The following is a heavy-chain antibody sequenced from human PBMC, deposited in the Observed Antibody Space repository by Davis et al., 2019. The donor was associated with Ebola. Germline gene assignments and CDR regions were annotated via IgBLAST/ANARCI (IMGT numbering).Heavy chain of an antibody. Sequence: PGGSLRLSCAASGFTFSDYYMTWIRQAPGKGLEWVSYISSSGSTIYYAAPVTGRFTIPRDNAQNSLYMQMNSLSAEDTAVYYCARYFYGSGSYYRYYYYGMDVWGQGTTVTVSS. CDR3: ARYFYGSGSYYRYYYYGMDV. V-gene: IGHV3-11*01. CDR1: GFTFSDYY. CDR2: ISSSGSTI. J-gene: IGHJ6*02. D-gene: IGHD3-10*01.